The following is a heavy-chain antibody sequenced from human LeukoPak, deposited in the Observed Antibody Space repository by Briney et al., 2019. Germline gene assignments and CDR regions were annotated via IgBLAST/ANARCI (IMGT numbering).Heavy chain of an antibody. J-gene: IGHJ6*03. D-gene: IGHD6-6*01. V-gene: IGHV3-21*04. CDR1: GFTFSSYS. CDR3: ARYSSSEYYGYYYYMDV. CDR2: ISSSSSYI. Sequence: GGSLRLSCAASGFTFSSYSMNWVRQAPGKGLEWVSSISSSSSYIYYADSVKGRFTISRDNAKNSLYLQMNSLRAEDTAVYYCARYSSSEYYGYYYYMDVWGKGTTVTVSS.